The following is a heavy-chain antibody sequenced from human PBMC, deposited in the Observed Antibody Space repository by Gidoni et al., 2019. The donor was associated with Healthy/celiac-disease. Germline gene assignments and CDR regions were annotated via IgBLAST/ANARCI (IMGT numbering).Heavy chain of an antibody. CDR3: ARSDTGSERFTIYDY. CDR1: GFPFSRYA. J-gene: IGHJ4*02. Sequence: QVQLVESGGGVVQPRRSLRLSCAASGFPFSRYAMHWVRQAPGKGLEWVAVISYDGSNKYYADSVKGRFTISRDNSKNTLYLQMNSLRAEDTAVYYCARSDTGSERFTIYDYWGQGTLVTVSS. CDR2: ISYDGSNK. D-gene: IGHD3-3*01. V-gene: IGHV3-30-3*01.